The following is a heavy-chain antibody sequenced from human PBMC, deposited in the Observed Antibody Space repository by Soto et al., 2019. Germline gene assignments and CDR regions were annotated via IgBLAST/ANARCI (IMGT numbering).Heavy chain of an antibody. Sequence: ASVKVSCKASGYTFTSYGISWVRQAPGQGLEWMGWISAYNGNTNYAQKLQGRVTMTTDTSTSTAYMELRSLRSDDTAVYYCAMVFNAFWSGYYAPDSLYYFDYWGQGTLVTVSS. D-gene: IGHD3-3*01. V-gene: IGHV1-18*01. CDR3: AMVFNAFWSGYYAPDSLYYFDY. CDR2: ISAYNGNT. CDR1: GYTFTSYG. J-gene: IGHJ4*02.